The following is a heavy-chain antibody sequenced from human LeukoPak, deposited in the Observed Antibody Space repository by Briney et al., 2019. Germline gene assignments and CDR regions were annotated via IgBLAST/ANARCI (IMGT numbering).Heavy chain of an antibody. CDR2: IKQDGSEK. Sequence: GGSLTLSCVTSGFTFSSYWMSWVRQAPGKGLEWVANIKQDGSEKYYVDSVKGRFTISRDNAKNSLYLQMNSLRAEDTAVYYCARDLAGPPQEAFDIWGQGTMVTVSS. V-gene: IGHV3-7*01. CDR3: ARDLAGPPQEAFDI. CDR1: GFTFSSYW. J-gene: IGHJ3*02.